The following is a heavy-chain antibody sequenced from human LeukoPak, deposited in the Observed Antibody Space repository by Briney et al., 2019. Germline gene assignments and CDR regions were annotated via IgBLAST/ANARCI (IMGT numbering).Heavy chain of an antibody. CDR3: ARVGWFGELLNY. Sequence: SETLSLACAVYGGSFSGYYGSWIRQPPGKGLEWIGEINHSGSTNYNPSLKSRVTISVDTSKNQFSLKLSSVTAADTAVYYCARVGWFGELLNYWGQGTLVTVSS. J-gene: IGHJ4*02. CDR1: GGSFSGYY. CDR2: INHSGST. V-gene: IGHV4-34*01. D-gene: IGHD3-10*01.